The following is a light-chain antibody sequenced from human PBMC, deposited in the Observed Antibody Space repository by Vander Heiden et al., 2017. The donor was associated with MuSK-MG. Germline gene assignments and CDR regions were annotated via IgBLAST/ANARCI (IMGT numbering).Light chain of an antibody. Sequence: IVLTQSPATLSLSPGARATLSCRASQSVSSYLAWYQQKPGQAPRLLIYDASNRATGIPARFSGSGSGTDFTLTISSREPEDFAVYYCQQRSNWPPLTFGGGTKVEIK. V-gene: IGKV3-11*01. J-gene: IGKJ4*01. CDR1: QSVSSY. CDR3: QQRSNWPPLT. CDR2: DAS.